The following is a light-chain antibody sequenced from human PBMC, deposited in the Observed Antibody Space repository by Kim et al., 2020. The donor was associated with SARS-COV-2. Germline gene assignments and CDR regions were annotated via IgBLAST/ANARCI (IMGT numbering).Light chain of an antibody. J-gene: IGLJ3*02. CDR3: SSYTSSSTWV. CDR1: SSDVGSDNY. Sequence: QSALTQPASVSGSPGQSITISCSGTSSDVGSDNYVSWYQQHPGKAPKLMIYDVTNRPSGVSIRFSGSKSGNTASLTISGLQAEDEADYYCSSYTSSSTWVFGGGTQLTVL. V-gene: IGLV2-14*03. CDR2: DVT.